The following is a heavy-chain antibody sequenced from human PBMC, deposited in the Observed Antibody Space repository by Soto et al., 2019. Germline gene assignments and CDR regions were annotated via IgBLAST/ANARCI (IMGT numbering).Heavy chain of an antibody. J-gene: IGHJ4*02. CDR1: GFTFSSYG. D-gene: IGHD2-2*01. V-gene: IGHV3-33*01. CDR3: AREVGYCSTTTCYSDY. Sequence: PGGSLRLSCAASGFTFSSYGMHWVRQAPGKGLEWVAVIWYDGSNKYYADSVKGRFTISRDNSKNSLHLQMNSLRAEDTAVYYCAREVGYCSTTTCYSDYWGQGTLVTVSS. CDR2: IWYDGSNK.